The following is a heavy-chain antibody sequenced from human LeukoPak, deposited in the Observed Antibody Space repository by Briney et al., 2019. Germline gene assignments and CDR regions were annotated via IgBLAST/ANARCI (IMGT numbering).Heavy chain of an antibody. CDR3: AREGHWVVHGFYYYYMDV. V-gene: IGHV3-30*01. J-gene: IGHJ6*03. CDR2: ISYDGRNE. CDR1: GFTFSNYA. D-gene: IGHD2-15*01. Sequence: GRSLRLSCAASGFTFSNYAMHWVRQAPGKGLEWVAVISYDGRNEFYADSVKGRFTISRDNSKNTLDLQMNSLRAEDTAVYYCAREGHWVVHGFYYYYMDVWGKGTTVTVSS.